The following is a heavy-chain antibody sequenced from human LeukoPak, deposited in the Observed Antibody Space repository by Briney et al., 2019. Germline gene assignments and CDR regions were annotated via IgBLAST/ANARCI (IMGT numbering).Heavy chain of an antibody. Sequence: SETLSLTCTVSADSISNYYWTWLRQPPGKGLEWIGYIYHSGSTNYNTSLKGRVTISMDTSKNQFSLKLSSVTAADTAVYCAAEFSNEQWLDWDYWGQGTLVTVSS. CDR2: IYHSGST. D-gene: IGHD6-19*01. V-gene: IGHV4-59*12. CDR1: ADSISNYY. CDR3: AAEFSNEQWLDWDY. J-gene: IGHJ4*02.